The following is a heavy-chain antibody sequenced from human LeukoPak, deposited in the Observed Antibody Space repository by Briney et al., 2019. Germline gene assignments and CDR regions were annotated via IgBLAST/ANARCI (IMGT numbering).Heavy chain of an antibody. CDR1: GFTFSDYY. CDR2: ISSSGSTI. CDR3: ARGIAARPSHAFDI. D-gene: IGHD6-6*01. Sequence: GSLRLSCAASGFTFSDYYMSWIRQAPGRGLEWVSYISSSGSTIYYADSVKGRFTISRDNAKNSLYLQMNSLRAEDTAVYYCARGIAARPSHAFDIWGQGTMVTVSS. V-gene: IGHV3-11*04. J-gene: IGHJ3*02.